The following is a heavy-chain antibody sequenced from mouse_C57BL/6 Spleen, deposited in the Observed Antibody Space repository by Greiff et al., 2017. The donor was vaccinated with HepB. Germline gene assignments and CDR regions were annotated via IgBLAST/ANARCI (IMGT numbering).Heavy chain of an antibody. Sequence: QVQLQQPGAELVMPGASVKLSCKASGYTFTSYWMHWVKQRPGQGLEWIGEIDPSDSYTNYNQKFKGKSTLTVDKSSSTAYMQLSSLTSEDSAVYYCARSGRDSSGYEGYFDYWGQGTTLTVSS. J-gene: IGHJ2*01. D-gene: IGHD3-2*02. CDR2: IDPSDSYT. V-gene: IGHV1-69*01. CDR1: GYTFTSYW. CDR3: ARSGRDSSGYEGYFDY.